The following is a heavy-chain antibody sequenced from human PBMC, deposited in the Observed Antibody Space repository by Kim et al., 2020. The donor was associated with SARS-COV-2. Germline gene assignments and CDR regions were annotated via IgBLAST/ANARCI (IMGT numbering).Heavy chain of an antibody. Sequence: TNYPHPGKGRLTIARHDSKNTLYLQMTSLRAEDTAVYYCGNSTGYYFSDFWGQGTLVTVSS. CDR2: T. V-gene: IGHV3-53*01. CDR3: GNSTGYYFSDF. J-gene: IGHJ4*02. D-gene: IGHD6-19*01.